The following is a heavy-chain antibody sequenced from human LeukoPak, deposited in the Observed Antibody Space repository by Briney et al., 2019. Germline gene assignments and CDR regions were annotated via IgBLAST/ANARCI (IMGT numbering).Heavy chain of an antibody. Sequence: PGGSLRLSRAASGFTFSDYYMSWIRQAPGKGLEWVSYISSSGSTIYYADSVKGRFTISRDNAKNSLYLQMNSLRAEDTAVYYCARVLGVEMATTFDYWGQGTLVTVSS. J-gene: IGHJ4*02. CDR3: ARVLGVEMATTFDY. CDR2: ISSSGSTI. CDR1: GFTFSDYY. D-gene: IGHD5-24*01. V-gene: IGHV3-11*01.